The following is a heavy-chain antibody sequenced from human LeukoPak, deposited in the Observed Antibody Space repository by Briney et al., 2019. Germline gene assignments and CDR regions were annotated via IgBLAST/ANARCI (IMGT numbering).Heavy chain of an antibody. D-gene: IGHD3-10*01. Sequence: SETLSLTCTVSGASISSHYWSWIRQPPGKGLDWIGYIYYRGSTNYNPSLKSRVTISVDTSKNQFSLKLSSVTAADTAVYYCARRHYGSGSLGGYWGQGTLVTVSS. CDR2: IYYRGST. CDR1: GASISSHY. V-gene: IGHV4-59*08. CDR3: ARRHYGSGSLGGY. J-gene: IGHJ4*02.